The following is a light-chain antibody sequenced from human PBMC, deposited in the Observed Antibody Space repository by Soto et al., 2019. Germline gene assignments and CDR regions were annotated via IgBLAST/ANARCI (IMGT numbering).Light chain of an antibody. J-gene: IGLJ1*01. CDR1: CSDVGSYNY. V-gene: IGLV2-14*01. Sequence: QSALTQPASVSGSPGQSITISCTGTCSDVGSYNYVSWHQQHPGQAPKLMIYQVTNRASGVPDRFSASKSGNTASLTISGLQAGDEADYYCSSYRSSSTYVFGTGTKVTVL. CDR3: SSYRSSSTYV. CDR2: QVT.